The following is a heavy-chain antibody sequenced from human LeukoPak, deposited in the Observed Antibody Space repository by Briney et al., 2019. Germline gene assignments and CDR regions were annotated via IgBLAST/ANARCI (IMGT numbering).Heavy chain of an antibody. J-gene: IGHJ4*02. Sequence: SETLSLTCTVSGGSISSYYWSWIRQPAGKGLEWIGRIYTSGSTNYNPSLKSRVTMSVDTSKNQFSLKLSSMTAADTAVYYCARSSIAAALHPPDMFDYWGQGTLVTVSS. V-gene: IGHV4-4*07. CDR3: ARSSIAAALHPPDMFDY. D-gene: IGHD6-13*01. CDR1: GGSISSYY. CDR2: IYTSGST.